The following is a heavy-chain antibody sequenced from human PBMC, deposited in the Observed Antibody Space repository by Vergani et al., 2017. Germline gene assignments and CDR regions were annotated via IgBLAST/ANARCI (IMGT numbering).Heavy chain of an antibody. CDR3: AREGVVVVAATPPALGMDV. CDR1: GFTFSDYY. J-gene: IGHJ6*02. Sequence: QVQLVESGGGLVKPGGSLRLSCAASGFTFSDYYMSWIRQAPGKGLEWVSYISSSSSTIYYADSVKGRFTISRDNAKNSLYLQMNSLRDEDTAVYYCAREGVVVVAATPPALGMDVWGQGTTVTVSS. V-gene: IGHV3-11*04. CDR2: ISSSSSTI. D-gene: IGHD2-15*01.